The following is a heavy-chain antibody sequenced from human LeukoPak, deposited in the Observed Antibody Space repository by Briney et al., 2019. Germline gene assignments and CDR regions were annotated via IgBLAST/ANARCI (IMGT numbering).Heavy chain of an antibody. Sequence: SETLSLTCTVSGGSISSGGYYWSWIRQHPGKGLEWIGYIYYSGSTYYNPSLKSRVTISVDTSKNQFSLKLSSVTAADTAVYYCARVESSMYYYDSSGYAFDYWGQGTLVTVSS. D-gene: IGHD3-22*01. CDR1: GGSISSGGYY. J-gene: IGHJ4*02. V-gene: IGHV4-31*03. CDR2: IYYSGST. CDR3: ARVESSMYYYDSSGYAFDY.